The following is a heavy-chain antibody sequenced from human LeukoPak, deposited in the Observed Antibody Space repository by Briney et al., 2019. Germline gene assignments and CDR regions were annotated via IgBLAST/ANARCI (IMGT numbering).Heavy chain of an antibody. CDR3: ARVAEGYGSSWYPLTGYFDY. J-gene: IGHJ4*02. D-gene: IGHD6-13*01. CDR1: GGSISSGGYY. Sequence: SQTLSLTCTVSGGSISSGGYYWSWIRQHPGKGLEWIGYICYSGSTYYNPSLKSRVTISVDTSKSQFSLKLSSVTAADTAVYYCARVAEGYGSSWYPLTGYFDYWGQGTLVTVSS. CDR2: ICYSGST. V-gene: IGHV4-31*03.